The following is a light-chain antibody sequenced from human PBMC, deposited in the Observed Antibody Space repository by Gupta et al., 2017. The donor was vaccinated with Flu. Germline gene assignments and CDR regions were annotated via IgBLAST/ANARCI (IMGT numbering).Light chain of an antibody. CDR1: QGISNY. CDR2: AAS. J-gene: IGKJ4*01. Sequence: DIQMTQSPYSLSASVGDRVTITCRASQGISNYLAWFQQKPGKAPKSLIYAASRLQSGVPSKFSGSGYGTDITLAISIRQTQAFATSYCQRENSYPITFGGGTKVEIK. V-gene: IGKV1-16*02. CDR3: QRENSYPIT.